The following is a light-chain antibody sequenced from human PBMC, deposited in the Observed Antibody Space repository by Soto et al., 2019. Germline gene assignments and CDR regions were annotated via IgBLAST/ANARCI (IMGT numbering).Light chain of an antibody. V-gene: IGKV1-27*01. J-gene: IGKJ5*01. CDR3: QKYNSAPLT. CDR2: AAS. Sequence: DIQMTQPPPSLSASVGDRVTITCRASPGIITSLAWYQQKPGKVPKLLIYAASTLQSGGPSRFSGSGSGTEFNLTIRSLQPEDVATYYCQKYNSAPLTFGQGTRLEIK. CDR1: PGIITS.